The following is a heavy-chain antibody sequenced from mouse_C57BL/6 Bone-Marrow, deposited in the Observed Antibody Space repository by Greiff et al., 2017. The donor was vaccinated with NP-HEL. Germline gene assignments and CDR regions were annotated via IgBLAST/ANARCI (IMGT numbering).Heavy chain of an antibody. V-gene: IGHV5-17*01. CDR1: GFTFSDYG. CDR2: ISSGSSTI. J-gene: IGHJ1*03. CDR3: AREGYYGTRYFDV. D-gene: IGHD1-1*01. Sequence: EVMLVESGGGLVKPGGSLKLSCAASGFTFSDYGMHWVRQAPEKGLEWVAYISSGSSTIYYADTVKGRFTISRDNAKNTLFLQMTSLRSEDTAMYYCAREGYYGTRYFDVWGTGTTVTVSS.